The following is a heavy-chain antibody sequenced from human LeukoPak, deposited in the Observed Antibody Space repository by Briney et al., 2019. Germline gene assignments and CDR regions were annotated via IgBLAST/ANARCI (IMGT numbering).Heavy chain of an antibody. D-gene: IGHD1-26*01. Sequence: GGSLRLSCAASGFIFSNYAMTWVRQAPGKGLEWVSVIYSGGSTYYADSVKGRFTISRDNSKNTLYLQMNSLRAEDTAVYYCARGYSGSYWGQGTLVTVSS. CDR1: GFIFSNYA. CDR2: IYSGGST. J-gene: IGHJ4*02. V-gene: IGHV3-53*01. CDR3: ARGYSGSY.